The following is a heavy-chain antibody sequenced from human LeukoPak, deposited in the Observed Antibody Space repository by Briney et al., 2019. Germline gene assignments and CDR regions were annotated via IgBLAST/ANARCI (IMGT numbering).Heavy chain of an antibody. CDR1: GFTFSSYS. CDR2: ISSSSSTI. CDR3: ARGYGYSYGPPLDYFDY. Sequence: GGSLRLSCAASGFTFSSYSMNWVRQAPGKGLEWVSYISSSSSTIYYADSVKGRFTISRDNAKNSLYLQMNSLRAEDTAVYYCARGYGYSYGPPLDYFDYWGQGTLVTVSS. V-gene: IGHV3-48*01. J-gene: IGHJ4*02. D-gene: IGHD5-18*01.